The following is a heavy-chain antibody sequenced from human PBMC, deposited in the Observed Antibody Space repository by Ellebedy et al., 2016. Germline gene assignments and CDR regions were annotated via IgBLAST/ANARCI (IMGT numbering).Heavy chain of an antibody. J-gene: IGHJ4*02. Sequence: SETLSLXXTVSGGSISSSSYYWGWIRQPPGKGLEWIGYIYYSGSTYYNPSLKSRVTISVDTSKNQFSLKLSSVTAADTAVYYCARGYNSGLDYWGQGTLVTVSS. D-gene: IGHD1-1*01. CDR2: IYYSGST. V-gene: IGHV4-31*03. CDR3: ARGYNSGLDY. CDR1: GGSISSSSYY.